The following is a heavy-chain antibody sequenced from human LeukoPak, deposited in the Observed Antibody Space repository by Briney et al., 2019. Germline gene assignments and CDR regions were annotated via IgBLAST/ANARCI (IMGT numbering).Heavy chain of an antibody. CDR1: GGSFSGYY. Sequence: MPSETPSLTCAVYGGSFSGYYWSWIRQPPGKGLEWIGEINHSGSTNYNPSLNSRVTISVDTSKNQFSLKLSSVTAADTAVYYCARGRYSSGPYYFDYWGQGTLVTVSS. CDR3: ARGRYSSGPYYFDY. CDR2: INHSGST. J-gene: IGHJ4*02. D-gene: IGHD6-19*01. V-gene: IGHV4-34*01.